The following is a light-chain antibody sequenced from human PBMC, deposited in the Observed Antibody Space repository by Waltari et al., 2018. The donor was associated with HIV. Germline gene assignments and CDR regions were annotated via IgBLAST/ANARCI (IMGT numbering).Light chain of an antibody. Sequence: QSALTQPRSVSGSPGQSVTISCTGTSSDVGGYYFVSCYQQLPGKAPRLMIYDVSKRSPGGPDRFSGSKSCNTTSLIISGRQADDEADYYCCSYAGIYTGVFGGGTKLTVL. CDR1: SSDVGGYYF. V-gene: IGLV2-11*01. J-gene: IGLJ3*02. CDR3: CSYAGIYTGV. CDR2: DVS.